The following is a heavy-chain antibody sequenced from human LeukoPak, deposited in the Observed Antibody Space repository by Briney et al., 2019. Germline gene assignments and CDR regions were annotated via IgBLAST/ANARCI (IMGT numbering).Heavy chain of an antibody. CDR3: ARNAMARGNHFDY. Sequence: PGGSLRLSCAASGFTFSSYAMHWVRQAPAKGLEYVSAISSNGGNTYYANSVKGRFTISRDNSKDTLYLQIGSLRAEDMAVYYCARNAMARGNHFDYWGQGTLVAVSS. D-gene: IGHD3-10*01. CDR1: GFTFSSYA. J-gene: IGHJ4*02. V-gene: IGHV3-64*01. CDR2: ISSNGGNT.